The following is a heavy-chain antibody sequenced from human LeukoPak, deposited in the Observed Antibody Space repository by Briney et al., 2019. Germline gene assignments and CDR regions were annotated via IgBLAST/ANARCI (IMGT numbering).Heavy chain of an antibody. V-gene: IGHV3-73*01. D-gene: IGHD1-14*01. CDR1: GFTFSGSA. Sequence: GGSLRLSCAASGFTFSGSAMHWVRQASGKGLEWVGRIRSKANGYATAYAASVKGRFTISRDDSKNTAYLQMNSLKTEDTAVYYCTRNSLMPDAFDIWGQGTMVTVSS. CDR2: IRSKANGYAT. CDR3: TRNSLMPDAFDI. J-gene: IGHJ3*02.